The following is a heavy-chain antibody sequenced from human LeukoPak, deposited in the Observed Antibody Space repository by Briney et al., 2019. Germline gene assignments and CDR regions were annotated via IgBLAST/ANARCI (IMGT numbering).Heavy chain of an antibody. D-gene: IGHD6-25*01. CDR3: AKRAATAPNYYYYGMDV. CDR1: GFTFSSYA. V-gene: IGHV3-23*01. CDR2: ISGSGGST. J-gene: IGHJ6*02. Sequence: GGSLRLSCAASGFTFSSYAMSWVRQAPGKGLEWVSAISGSGGSTYYADSVKGRFTISRDNSKNTLYLQMNSLRAEDTAVYYCAKRAATAPNYYYYGMDVWGQGTTVTVSS.